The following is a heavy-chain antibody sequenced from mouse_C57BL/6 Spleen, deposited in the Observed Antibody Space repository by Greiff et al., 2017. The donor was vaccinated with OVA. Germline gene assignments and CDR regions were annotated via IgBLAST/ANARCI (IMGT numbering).Heavy chain of an antibody. V-gene: IGHV1-50*01. CDR2: IDPSDSYT. Sequence: QVQLQQSGAELVKPGASVKLSCKASGYTFTSYWMQWVKQRPGQGLEWIGEIDPSDSYTNYNQKFKGKATLTVDTSSSTAYMPLSSLTSEDYAVYGCATDCCGSSYGGYWGQGTTLTVSS. D-gene: IGHD1-1*01. CDR1: GYTFTSYW. CDR3: ATDCCGSSYGGY. J-gene: IGHJ2*01.